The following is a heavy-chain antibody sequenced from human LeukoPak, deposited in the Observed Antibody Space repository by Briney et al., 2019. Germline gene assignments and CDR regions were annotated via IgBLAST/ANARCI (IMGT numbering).Heavy chain of an antibody. CDR3: ARGVLRYFDWLTPSYYFDY. D-gene: IGHD3-9*01. CDR1: GGSFSGYY. V-gene: IGHV4-34*01. CDR2: INHSGST. Sequence: PSETLSLTCAVYGGSFSGYYWSWIRQPPGKGLEWIGEINHSGSTNYNPSLKSRVTISVDTSKNQFSLKLSSVTAADTAVYYCARGVLRYFDWLTPSYYFDYWGQGTLVTVSS. J-gene: IGHJ4*02.